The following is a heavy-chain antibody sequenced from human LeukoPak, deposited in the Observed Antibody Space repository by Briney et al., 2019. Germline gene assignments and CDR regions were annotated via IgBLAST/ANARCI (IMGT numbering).Heavy chain of an antibody. CDR1: GFTVSSNY. J-gene: IGHJ4*02. V-gene: IGHV3-69-1*01. CDR3: ARDSSGWKGPIDY. D-gene: IGHD6-19*01. CDR2: ISSSSTI. Sequence: GGSLRLSCAASGFTVSSNYMSWVRQAPGKGLEWVSYISSSSTIYYADSVKGRFTISRDNAKNSLYLQMNSLRAEDTAVYYCARDSSGWKGPIDYWGQGTLVTVSS.